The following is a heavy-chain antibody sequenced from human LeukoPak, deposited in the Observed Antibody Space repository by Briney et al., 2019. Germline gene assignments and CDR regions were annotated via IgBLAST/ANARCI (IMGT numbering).Heavy chain of an antibody. J-gene: IGHJ4*02. CDR3: AIISGWDFDPTDY. CDR2: ISGSGGST. V-gene: IGHV3-23*01. Sequence: PGGSLRLSCAASGFTFSSYAMSWVRQAPGKGLEWVSAISGSGGSTYYADSVKGRFTISRDNSKNTLYLQMNSLRAEDTAVYYCAIISGWDFDPTDYWGQGTLVTVSS. CDR1: GFTFSSYA. D-gene: IGHD6-19*01.